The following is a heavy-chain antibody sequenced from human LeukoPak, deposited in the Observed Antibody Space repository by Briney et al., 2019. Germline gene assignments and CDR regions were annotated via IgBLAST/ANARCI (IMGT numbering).Heavy chain of an antibody. D-gene: IGHD3-10*01. CDR3: ARDMAAHGMDV. CDR2: IRNKANTYST. CDR1: GFTFSDYY. J-gene: IGHJ6*02. Sequence: PGGSLRLSCAASGFTFSDYYMDWVCQAPGKGLEWVGRIRNKANTYSTEYVAYVKGRFTISRDDSKNSLYMQMNSLRTEDTAVYYCARDMAAHGMDVCGQGTTVTVSS. V-gene: IGHV3-72*01.